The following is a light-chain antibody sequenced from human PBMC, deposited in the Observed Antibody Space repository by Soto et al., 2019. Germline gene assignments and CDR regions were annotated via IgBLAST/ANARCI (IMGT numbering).Light chain of an antibody. J-gene: IGKJ1*01. Sequence: EIVLTQSPATLSLSPGERATLSCRTSQNINSYLAWYQQKPGQAPRLLIYGASTRATGIPARFSGSGSGTEFTLTISSLQPDDFAAYYCQQYNTYPPWTFGQGTKVDIK. CDR2: GAS. V-gene: IGKV3-15*01. CDR1: QNINSY. CDR3: QQYNTYPPWT.